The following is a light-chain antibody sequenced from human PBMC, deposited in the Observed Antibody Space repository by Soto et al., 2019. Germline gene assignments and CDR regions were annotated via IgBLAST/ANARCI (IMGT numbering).Light chain of an antibody. CDR2: EGS. V-gene: IGLV2-23*01. CDR1: SSDVGGYKF. Sequence: QSALTQPASVSGSPGQSITISCTGTSSDVGGYKFVSWYQQHPGKAPKLMIYEGSKRPSGVSNRFSGSKSGNTASLTISGLQAEDEADFYCCSYAGSSTSWVFGGGTKVTVL. CDR3: CSYAGSSTSWV. J-gene: IGLJ3*02.